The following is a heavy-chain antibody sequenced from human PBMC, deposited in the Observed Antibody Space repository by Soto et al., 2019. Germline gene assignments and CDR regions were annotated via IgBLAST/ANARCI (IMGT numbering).Heavy chain of an antibody. CDR2: ISGSGGST. D-gene: IGHD3-3*01. CDR3: AKSFWSERTTIDY. V-gene: IGHV3-23*01. J-gene: IGHJ4*02. Sequence: GGSLRLSCAASGFTFSTYAMSWVRQAPGKGLEWVSVISGSGGSTYYADSVKGRFTISRDNSENTLYLQVNSLRAEDTAIYYCAKSFWSERTTIDYWGQGTLVTVSS. CDR1: GFTFSTYA.